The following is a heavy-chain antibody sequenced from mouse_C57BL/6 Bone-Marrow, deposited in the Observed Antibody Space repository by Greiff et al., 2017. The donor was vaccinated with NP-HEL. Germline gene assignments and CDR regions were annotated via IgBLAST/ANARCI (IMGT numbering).Heavy chain of an antibody. CDR1: GFTFTDYY. D-gene: IGHD1-1*01. CDR2: IRNKANGYTT. J-gene: IGHJ3*01. V-gene: IGHV7-3*01. Sequence: EVMLVESGGGLVQPGGSLSLSCAASGFTFTDYYMSWVRQPPGKALEWLGFIRNKANGYTTEYSASVKGRFTISRDNSQSILYLQMNALRAEDSATYYCARGSSHWFAYWGQGTLVTVSA. CDR3: ARGSSHWFAY.